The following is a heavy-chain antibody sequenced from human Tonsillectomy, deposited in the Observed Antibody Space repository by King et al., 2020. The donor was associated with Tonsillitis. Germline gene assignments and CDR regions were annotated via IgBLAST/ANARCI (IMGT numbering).Heavy chain of an antibody. CDR3: ARGSVPLFCTNGVCYYFDY. V-gene: IGHV3-30*04. J-gene: IGHJ4*02. Sequence: VQLVESGGGVVQPGRSLRLSCAASGFTFSSYAMHWVRQAPGKGLEWGAVISYDGSNKYYADSVKGRFTISRDNSKNTLYLQMNSLRAEDTAVYYCARGSVPLFCTNGVCYYFDYWGQGTLVTVSS. CDR2: ISYDGSNK. CDR1: GFTFSSYA. D-gene: IGHD2-8*01.